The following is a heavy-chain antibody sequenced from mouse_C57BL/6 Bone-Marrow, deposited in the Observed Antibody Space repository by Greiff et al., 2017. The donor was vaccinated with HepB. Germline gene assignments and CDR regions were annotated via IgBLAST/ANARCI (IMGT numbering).Heavy chain of an antibody. V-gene: IGHV3-6*01. Sequence: EVQLQQSGPGLVKPSQSLSLTCSVTGYSITSGYYWNWIRQFPGNKLEWMGYISYDGSNNYNPSLKNRISITRDTSKNQFFLKLNSVTTEDTATYYCARERYYWGQGTSVTVSS. CDR2: ISYDGSN. J-gene: IGHJ4*01. CDR3: ARERYY. CDR1: GYSITSGYY.